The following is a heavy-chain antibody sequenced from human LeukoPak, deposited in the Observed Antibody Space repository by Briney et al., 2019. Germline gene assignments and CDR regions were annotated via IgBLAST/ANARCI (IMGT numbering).Heavy chain of an antibody. CDR3: ARGYYDILTGYFYLDY. CDR2: IYYSGST. J-gene: IGHJ4*02. CDR1: GGSISSYY. Sequence: KPSETLSLTCTVSGGSISSYYWSWIRQPPGRGLEWIGYIYYSGSTNYNPSLKSRVTISVDTSKNQFSLKLSSVTAADTAVYYCARGYYDILTGYFYLDYWGQGTLVTVSS. D-gene: IGHD3-9*01. V-gene: IGHV4-59*01.